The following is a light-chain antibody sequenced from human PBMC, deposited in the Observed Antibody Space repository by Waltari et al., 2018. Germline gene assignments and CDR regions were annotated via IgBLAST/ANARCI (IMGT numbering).Light chain of an antibody. CDR2: EAK. Sequence: NFILTQPHPVSESPGKTLTISCTRNSGSIASNFVQWYQQRPGGSPTFLIYEAKEGPSGVPALFSGSIDSSSNSASLTISGLETEDEADYYCQSYDDNNYVVFGGGTK. J-gene: IGLJ2*01. CDR1: SGSIASNF. CDR3: QSYDDNNYVV. V-gene: IGLV6-57*01.